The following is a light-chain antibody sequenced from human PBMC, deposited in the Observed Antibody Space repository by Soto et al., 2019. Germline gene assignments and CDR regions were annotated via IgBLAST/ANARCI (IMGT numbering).Light chain of an antibody. V-gene: IGLV1-44*01. CDR2: SDN. CDR3: AAWDDNLHVV. CDR1: SSNIGSIT. Sequence: QSVLTQPPSASGTPGQRVTISCSGSSSNIGSITVNWYQQLPGTAPKLLIYSDNHRPSAVPDRFSGSKSGTSASLAISGLQSEDEADYYCAAWDDNLHVVFGGGTKLTVL. J-gene: IGLJ2*01.